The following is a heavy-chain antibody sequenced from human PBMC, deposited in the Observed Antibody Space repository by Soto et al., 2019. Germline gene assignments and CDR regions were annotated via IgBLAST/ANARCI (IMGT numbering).Heavy chain of an antibody. J-gene: IGHJ4*02. CDR1: GGSVSSGNYY. CDR3: ARSMFYSDGTNYSPFES. D-gene: IGHD3-22*01. CDR2: FYYTGSI. Sequence: PSETLSLTCTVSGGSVSSGNYYWSWIRQPPGKGLEWIGYFYYTGSINYNPSLKSRVTIFIDASKNQFSLTLYSVTAADTAVYYCARSMFYSDGTNYSPFESWGQGTLVTVSS. V-gene: IGHV4-61*01.